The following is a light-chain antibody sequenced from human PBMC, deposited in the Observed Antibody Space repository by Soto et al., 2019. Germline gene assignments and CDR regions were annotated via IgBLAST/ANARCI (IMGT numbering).Light chain of an antibody. CDR3: QQFNTKPLT. V-gene: IGKV1-13*02. J-gene: IGKJ4*01. CDR1: QCIGTA. Sequence: IQLTQSPSTLSASVGDRVTITCRASQCIGTALAWYHQRPGNSPDLLVYDASTLQSGVPSRFSGSGSETDFSLTIRGLQPEDFGRYYCQQFNTKPLTFGGGTRVEIK. CDR2: DAS.